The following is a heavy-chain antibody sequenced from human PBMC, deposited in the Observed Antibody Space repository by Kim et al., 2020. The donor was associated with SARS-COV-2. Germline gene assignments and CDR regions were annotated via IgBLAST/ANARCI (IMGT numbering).Heavy chain of an antibody. CDR2: TSYDGSKT. J-gene: IGHJ4*02. D-gene: IGHD3-10*01. CDR3: VKGASSSGGYNFDH. CDR1: GFSFRNYG. Sequence: GGSLRLSCAASGFSFRNYGMHWVRQAPGKGLEWVAVTSYDGSKTSYADSVRGRFTISRDNSKNTVFLQMNSLKTEDTAVYYCVKGASSSGGYNFDHWGQGTLFTVSS. V-gene: IGHV3-30*18.